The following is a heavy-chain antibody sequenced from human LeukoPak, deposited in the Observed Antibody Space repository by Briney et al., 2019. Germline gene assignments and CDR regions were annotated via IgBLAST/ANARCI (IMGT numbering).Heavy chain of an antibody. V-gene: IGHV3-23*01. CDR1: GFTFNSYA. Sequence: GGSLRLSCAASGFTFNSYAMSWVRQAPGKGLEWVSLISGGGDSTYYADSVKGRFTLSRDNSKNTLYLQMNSLGVEDTALYYCATTLMVRGALRFYYFDYWGQGTLVTVSS. CDR2: ISGGGDST. D-gene: IGHD3-10*01. J-gene: IGHJ4*02. CDR3: ATTLMVRGALRFYYFDY.